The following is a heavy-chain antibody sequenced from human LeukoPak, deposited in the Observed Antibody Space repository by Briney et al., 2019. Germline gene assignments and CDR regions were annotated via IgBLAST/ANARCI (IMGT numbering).Heavy chain of an antibody. J-gene: IGHJ3*02. CDR2: ISYDGSNK. CDR3: ARAEAFDI. V-gene: IGHV3-30*01. CDR1: GFTFSSYA. Sequence: GGSLRLSCAASGFTFSSYAMHWVRRAPGKGLEWVAVISYDGSNKYYADSVKGRFTISRDNSKNTLYLQMNSLRAEDTAVYYCARAEAFDIWGQGTMVTVSS.